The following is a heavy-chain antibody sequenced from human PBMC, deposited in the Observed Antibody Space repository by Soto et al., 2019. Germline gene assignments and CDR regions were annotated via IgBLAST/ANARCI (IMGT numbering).Heavy chain of an antibody. CDR1: GFTFSSYA. V-gene: IGHV3-23*01. CDR2: ISGSGGST. J-gene: IGHJ4*02. D-gene: IGHD6-19*01. Sequence: GGSLRLSCAASGFTFSSYAMSWVRQAPGKGLEWVSAISGSGGSTYYADSVKGRFTISRDNAKNTLYLQMNSLRAEDTAVYYCAKAGRVAMAGTYYFDYWGQGTLVTVSS. CDR3: AKAGRVAMAGTYYFDY.